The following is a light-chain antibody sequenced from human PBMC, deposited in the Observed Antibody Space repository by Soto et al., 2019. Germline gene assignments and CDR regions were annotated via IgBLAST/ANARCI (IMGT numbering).Light chain of an antibody. V-gene: IGKV3-20*01. CDR3: QQYGDSPQT. CDR1: QSVTSNY. J-gene: IGKJ1*01. CDR2: GAS. Sequence: EIVLTQSPATLSLSPGERATLSCRASQSVTSNYLAWYQQKPGQAPRLLIYGASSRATAIPDRFSGSGSGIDFTLTISRLEPEDLAVYHCQQYGDSPQTFGQGTKVEIK.